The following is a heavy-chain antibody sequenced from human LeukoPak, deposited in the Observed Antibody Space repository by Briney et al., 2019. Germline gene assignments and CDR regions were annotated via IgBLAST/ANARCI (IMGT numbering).Heavy chain of an antibody. J-gene: IGHJ4*02. CDR3: ARSDYCGGDCYSSLSNY. V-gene: IGHV3-21*01. CDR1: GFTFRSYS. CDR2: ISISSSYI. D-gene: IGHD2-21*02. Sequence: GGSLRLSCAASGFTFRSYSMNWVRQAPGKGLEWVSFISISSSYIYYADSVKGRFTISRDNAKNSLYLQMNSLRAEDTAVYFCARSDYCGGDCYSSLSNYWGQGTLVTVSS.